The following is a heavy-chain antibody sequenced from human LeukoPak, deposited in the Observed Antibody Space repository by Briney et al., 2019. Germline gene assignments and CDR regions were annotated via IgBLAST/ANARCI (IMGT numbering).Heavy chain of an antibody. D-gene: IGHD3-3*01. J-gene: IGHJ4*02. CDR1: GFTFSSYG. V-gene: IGHV3-30*02. CDR3: AKDWKNLLRFLEWSQFDY. CDR2: IRYDGSNK. Sequence: PGVSLRLSCAASGFTFSSYGMHWVRQAPGKGLEWVAFIRYDGSNKYYADSVKGRFTISRDNSKNTLYLQMNSLRAEDTAVYYCAKDWKNLLRFLEWSQFDYWGQGTLVTVSS.